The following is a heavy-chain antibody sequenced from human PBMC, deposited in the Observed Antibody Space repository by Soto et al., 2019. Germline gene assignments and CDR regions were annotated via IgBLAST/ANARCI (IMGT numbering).Heavy chain of an antibody. CDR3: AAVPGELWGAIDY. J-gene: IGHJ4*02. D-gene: IGHD3-10*01. V-gene: IGHV1-58*02. CDR1: GFTFTSSA. CDR2: IVVGSGNT. Sequence: ASVKVSCKASGFTFTSSAMQWVRQARGQRLEWIGWIVVGSGNTNYAQKFQERVTITRDMSTSTAYMELSSLRSEDTAVYYCAAVPGELWGAIDYWGQGTLVTVSS.